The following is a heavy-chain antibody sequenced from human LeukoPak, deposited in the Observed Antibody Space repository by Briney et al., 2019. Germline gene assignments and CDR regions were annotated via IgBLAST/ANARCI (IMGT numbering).Heavy chain of an antibody. CDR2: IYHSGST. D-gene: IGHD2-2*01. CDR1: GYSISSGYY. CDR3: ARDCSSTSCYSQRFDP. J-gene: IGHJ5*02. V-gene: IGHV4-38-2*02. Sequence: SETLSLTCTVSGYSISSGYYWGWIRQPPGKGPEWIGSIYHSGSTYYNPSLKSRVTISVDTSKNQFSLKLSSVTAADTAVYYCARDCSSTSCYSQRFDPWGQGTLVTVSS.